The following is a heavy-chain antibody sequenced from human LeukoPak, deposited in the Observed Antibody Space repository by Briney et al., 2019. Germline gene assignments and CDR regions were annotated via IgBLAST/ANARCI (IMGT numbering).Heavy chain of an antibody. D-gene: IGHD6-19*01. Sequence: GGSLRLSCAASGFTFSGSAMHWVRQASGKGLEWVGRIRSKANSYATAYAASVKGRFTISRDDSKNTAYLQMNSLKTEDTAVYYCTAQGSGWHDFDYWGQGTLVTVSS. CDR3: TAQGSGWHDFDY. J-gene: IGHJ4*02. CDR2: IRSKANSYAT. V-gene: IGHV3-73*01. CDR1: GFTFSGSA.